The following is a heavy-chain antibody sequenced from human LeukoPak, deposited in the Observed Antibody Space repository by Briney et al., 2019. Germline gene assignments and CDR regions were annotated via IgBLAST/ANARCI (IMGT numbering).Heavy chain of an antibody. CDR2: IYSDNT. CDR3: ASTQRGDYFDY. V-gene: IGHV3-66*01. J-gene: IGHJ4*02. D-gene: IGHD2-15*01. CDR1: GFTVSSNS. Sequence: GGSLRLSCTVSGFTVSSNSMSWVRQAPGKGLEWVSFIYSDNTHYSDSVKGRFTISRDNSKNTLYLQMNSLRAEDTAVYYCASTQRGDYFDYWGQGTLVTVSS.